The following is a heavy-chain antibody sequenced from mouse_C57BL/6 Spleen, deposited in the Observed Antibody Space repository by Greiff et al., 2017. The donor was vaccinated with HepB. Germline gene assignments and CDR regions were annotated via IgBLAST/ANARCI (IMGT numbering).Heavy chain of an antibody. CDR2: IYPSYSET. Sequence: QVQLKQPGAELVRPGSSVKLSCKASGYTFTSYWMDWVKQRPGQGLEWIGNIYPSYSETHYNQKFKDKATLTVDKSSSTAYMQLSILTSEDSAVYYCARKLLHLSYWGQGTTHTVSS. V-gene: IGHV1-61*01. CDR3: ARKLLHLSY. D-gene: IGHD1-1*01. J-gene: IGHJ2*01. CDR1: GYTFTSYW.